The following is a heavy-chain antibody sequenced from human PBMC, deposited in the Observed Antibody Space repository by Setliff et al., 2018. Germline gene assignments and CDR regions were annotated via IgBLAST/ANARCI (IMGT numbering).Heavy chain of an antibody. CDR2: IYYSGTT. Sequence: SETLSLTCTVSGGSISNSTFYWGWIRQPPGKGLEWIGSIYYSGTTYSNPSLKSRVTMSVDTSKNQFSLKLSSVTAADTAIYYCARGGTYRYFDYWGQGTLVTVSS. CDR1: GGSISNSTFY. J-gene: IGHJ4*02. V-gene: IGHV4-39*07. CDR3: ARGGTYRYFDY.